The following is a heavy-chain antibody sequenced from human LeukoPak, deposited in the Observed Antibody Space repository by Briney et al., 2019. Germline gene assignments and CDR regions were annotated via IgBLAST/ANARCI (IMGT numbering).Heavy chain of an antibody. CDR2: IIPLLDAA. CDR1: GGSNYA. CDR3: ARGDYDDSGDFRTLEY. Sequence: SVKVSCKVSGGSNYAISWVRLVSGQGLEWLGGIIPLLDAANSAQKFQGRVTFTADKLTRTAYMELSSLRSEDTAVYYCARGDYDDSGDFRTLEYWGQGTLVTVSS. J-gene: IGHJ4*02. D-gene: IGHD4-17*01. V-gene: IGHV1-69*10.